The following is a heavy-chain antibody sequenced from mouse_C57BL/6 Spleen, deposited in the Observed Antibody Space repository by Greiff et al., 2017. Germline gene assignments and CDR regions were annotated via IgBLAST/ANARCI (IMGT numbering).Heavy chain of an antibody. Sequence: VQLQQSVAELVRPGASVKLSCTASGFNIKNTYMHWVKQRPEQGLEWIGRIDPANGNTKYAPKFQGKATITADTSSNTAYLQLSSLTSEDTAIYYCARPSYYSNFGGYYAMDYWGQGTSVTVSS. CDR2: IDPANGNT. CDR3: ARPSYYSNFGGYYAMDY. J-gene: IGHJ4*01. CDR1: GFNIKNTY. V-gene: IGHV14-3*01. D-gene: IGHD2-5*01.